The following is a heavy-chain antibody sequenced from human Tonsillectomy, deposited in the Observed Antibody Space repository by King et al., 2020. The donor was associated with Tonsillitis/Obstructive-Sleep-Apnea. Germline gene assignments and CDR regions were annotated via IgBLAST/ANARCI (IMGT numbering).Heavy chain of an antibody. Sequence: VQLVESGGGLVQPGGSLRLSCAASGFTFSSYAMSWVRQAPGKGLEWVSAISGSGGSTYYADSVKGRFTISRDNSKNTLYLQMNSLRAEDTAVYYCASGYYYDSSGYNEAFDIWGQGTMVTVSS. CDR2: ISGSGGST. V-gene: IGHV3-23*04. CDR1: GFTFSSYA. CDR3: ASGYYYDSSGYNEAFDI. D-gene: IGHD3-22*01. J-gene: IGHJ3*02.